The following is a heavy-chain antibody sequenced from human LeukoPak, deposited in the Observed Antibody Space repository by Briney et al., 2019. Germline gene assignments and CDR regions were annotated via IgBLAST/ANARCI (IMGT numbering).Heavy chain of an antibody. V-gene: IGHV3-30*18. Sequence: PGRSLRLSCAASGFTFSSYGMHWVRRAPGKGLEWVAVISYDGSNKYYAGSVKGRFTISRDNSKNTLYLQMNSLRAEDTAVYYCAKDGSSGWYFGFDYWGQGTLVTVSS. J-gene: IGHJ4*02. CDR3: AKDGSSGWYFGFDY. D-gene: IGHD6-19*01. CDR1: GFTFSSYG. CDR2: ISYDGSNK.